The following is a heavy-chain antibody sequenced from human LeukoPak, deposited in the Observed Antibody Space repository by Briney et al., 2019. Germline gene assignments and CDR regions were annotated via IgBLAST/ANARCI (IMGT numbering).Heavy chain of an antibody. D-gene: IGHD3-3*01. J-gene: IGHJ4*02. V-gene: IGHV3-21*01. CDR2: ISSSSSYI. Sequence: PGGSLRLSCAASGFTFSSYSMNWVRQAPGKGLEWVSSISSSSSYIYYADSVKGRFTISRDNAKNSLYLQMNSLRAEDTAVYYCASGYVLRFLEWFYYWGQGTLVTVSS. CDR1: GFTFSSYS. CDR3: ASGYVLRFLEWFYY.